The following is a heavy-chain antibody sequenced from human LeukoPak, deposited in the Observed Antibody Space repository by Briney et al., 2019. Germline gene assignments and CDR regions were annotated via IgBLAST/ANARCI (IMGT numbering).Heavy chain of an antibody. Sequence: PSETLSLTCTVSSYSINSGYYWGWIRQPPGKGLEWIGSIYHSGSTYYNPSLKSRVTISVDTSKNQFSLKLSSVTAADTAVYYCAGIVGYSYGDYYFDYWGQGTLVTVSS. D-gene: IGHD5-18*01. V-gene: IGHV4-38-2*02. CDR1: SYSINSGYY. CDR2: IYHSGST. CDR3: AGIVGYSYGDYYFDY. J-gene: IGHJ4*02.